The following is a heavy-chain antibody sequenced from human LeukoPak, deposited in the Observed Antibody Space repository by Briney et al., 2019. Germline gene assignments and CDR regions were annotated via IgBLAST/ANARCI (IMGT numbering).Heavy chain of an antibody. J-gene: IGHJ4*02. Sequence: GGSLRLSCAASGFTVYSNYLSWVRQAPGKGLEWVSTIYTGGNTYYAASVKGRFTISRDFSKNTVFLRMNSLRAEDTAMYYCARGDDSGYYDYFDYWGQGALVTVSS. D-gene: IGHD3-22*01. CDR2: IYTGGNT. CDR1: GFTVYSNY. V-gene: IGHV3-53*01. CDR3: ARGDDSGYYDYFDY.